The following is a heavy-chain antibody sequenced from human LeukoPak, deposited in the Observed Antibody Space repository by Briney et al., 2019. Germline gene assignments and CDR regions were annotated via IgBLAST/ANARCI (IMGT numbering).Heavy chain of an antibody. CDR1: GYTFTSYY. CDR3: AREVGKYQLLNAFDI. Sequence: ASVTVSCTASGYTFTSYYMHWVRQAPGQGLEWMGIINPSGGSTSYAQKFQGRVTMTRDTSTSTVYMELSSLRSEDTAVYYCAREVGKYQLLNAFDIWGQGTMVTVSS. V-gene: IGHV1-46*01. CDR2: INPSGGST. J-gene: IGHJ3*02. D-gene: IGHD2-2*01.